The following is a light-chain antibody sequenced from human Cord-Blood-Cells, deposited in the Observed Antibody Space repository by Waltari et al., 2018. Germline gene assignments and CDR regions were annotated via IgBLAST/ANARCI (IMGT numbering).Light chain of an antibody. CDR2: DVS. J-gene: IGLJ3*02. CDR1: SRYVGGYNY. Sequence: QSALTQPASVSGSPGQSITISCTGTSRYVGGYNYVSWYQQPPGKAPKLMIYDVSNRPSGVSNRFSGSKSGNTASLTISGLQAEDEADYYCSSYTSSSTWVFGGGTKLTVL. CDR3: SSYTSSSTWV. V-gene: IGLV2-14*01.